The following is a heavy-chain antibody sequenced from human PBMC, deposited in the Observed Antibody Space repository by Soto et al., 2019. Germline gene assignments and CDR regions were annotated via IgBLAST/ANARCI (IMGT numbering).Heavy chain of an antibody. Sequence: QVQLQESGPGLMKPSGTLSLTCAVSGGSISTNWWSWVRQPPGKGLEWIGEIYHSGATNYNPSLNNRDTMSVDKSQNLVSLNLNSVTAAVTAVYYCARHIAMSGTRGFDFWGHGTLVTVSS. CDR2: IYHSGAT. CDR3: ARHIAMSGTRGFDF. J-gene: IGHJ4*01. CDR1: GGSISTNW. V-gene: IGHV4-4*02. D-gene: IGHD6-19*01.